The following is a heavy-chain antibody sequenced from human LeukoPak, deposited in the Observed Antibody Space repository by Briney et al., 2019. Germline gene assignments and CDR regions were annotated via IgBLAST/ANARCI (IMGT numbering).Heavy chain of an antibody. D-gene: IGHD4-17*01. CDR2: ICSYNGNT. CDR1: GYTFTSYG. V-gene: IGHV1-18*01. J-gene: IGHJ4*02. Sequence: ASVKVSCKASGYTFTSYGISWVRQAPGQGLEWMGWICSYNGNTNYAQKLQGRVTITTDTSTSTAYMELRSLRSDDTAVYYCARGRATVITTLSTSLHDYWGQGTLVTVSS. CDR3: ARGRATVITTLSTSLHDY.